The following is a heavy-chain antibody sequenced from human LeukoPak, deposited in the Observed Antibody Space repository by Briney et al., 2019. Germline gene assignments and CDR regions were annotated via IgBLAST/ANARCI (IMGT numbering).Heavy chain of an antibody. D-gene: IGHD3-9*01. V-gene: IGHV1-69*13. CDR3: TRDLMDYDVSTGLHHYYMDV. CDR1: GGTFSSYA. J-gene: IGHJ6*02. CDR2: IIPIFGTA. Sequence: SVKVSCKASGGTFSSYAISWVRQAPGQGLEWMGGIIPIFGTANYAQKFQGRVTITADESTSTAYMELSSLRVEDTAVYYCTRDLMDYDVSTGLHHYYMDVWGQGTTVTVSS.